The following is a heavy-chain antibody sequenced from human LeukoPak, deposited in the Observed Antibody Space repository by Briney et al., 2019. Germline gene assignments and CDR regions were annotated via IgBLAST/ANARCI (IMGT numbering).Heavy chain of an antibody. Sequence: SETLSLTCAVYGGSFSGYYWSWIRQPPGKGLEWIGEINHSGSTNYNPSLKSRVTISVDTSKNQFSLELSSVTAADTAVDYCARGYCSGGSCYSPPGYYFDYWGQGTLVTVSS. CDR2: INHSGST. D-gene: IGHD2-15*01. V-gene: IGHV4-34*01. J-gene: IGHJ4*02. CDR1: GGSFSGYY. CDR3: ARGYCSGGSCYSPPGYYFDY.